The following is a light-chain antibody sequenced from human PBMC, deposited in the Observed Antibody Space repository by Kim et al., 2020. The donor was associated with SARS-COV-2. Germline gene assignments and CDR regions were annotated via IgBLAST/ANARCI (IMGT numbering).Light chain of an antibody. CDR2: KAS. V-gene: IGKV1-5*03. CDR3: QQYNSYSPYT. J-gene: IGKJ2*01. Sequence: DFKMTQSPSTLSASVGDRVTITCRASQSISTWLAWYQQRPGKAPKLLIYKASSLQSGVPSRFSGSGSGTEFTLTISSLQPDDFATYYCQQYNSYSPYTFGQGTKLEI. CDR1: QSISTW.